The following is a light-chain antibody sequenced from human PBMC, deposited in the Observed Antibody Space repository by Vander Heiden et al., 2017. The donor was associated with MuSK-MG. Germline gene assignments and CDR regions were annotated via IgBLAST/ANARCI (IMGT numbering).Light chain of an antibody. Sequence: DIQMTQSPSTLSASVGDRVTITCRASQSINNWLAWYQQRPGRAPKLLIYQASRLNGGVPSRFRGSGSGTEFTLIISSLQPDDFGTYYCQQYNSDSSFGQGTKVELK. CDR1: QSINNW. CDR2: QAS. J-gene: IGKJ1*01. V-gene: IGKV1-5*03. CDR3: QQYNSDSS.